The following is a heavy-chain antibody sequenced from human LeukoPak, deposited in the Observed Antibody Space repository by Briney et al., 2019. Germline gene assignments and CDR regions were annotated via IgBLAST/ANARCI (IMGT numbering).Heavy chain of an antibody. Sequence: ASGNVSFKASVSTFTIYGISWIRHGPGPGLEWKGWSSIYYGNTNYAQQFQGRVTMTTDASTTTAYMELRSLRSDDTAVYYCARGDVDTGIIPIFDYWGQGTMVTVSS. CDR2: SSIYYGNT. CDR1: VSTFTIYG. J-gene: IGHJ4*02. D-gene: IGHD5-18*01. CDR3: ARGDVDTGIIPIFDY. V-gene: IGHV1-18*01.